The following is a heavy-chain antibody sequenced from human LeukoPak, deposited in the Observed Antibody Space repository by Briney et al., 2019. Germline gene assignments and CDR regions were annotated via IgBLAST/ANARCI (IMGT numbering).Heavy chain of an antibody. CDR1: GFAFSGFG. D-gene: IGHD6-25*01. CDR2: ISYDGNTK. Sequence: PGGSLRLSCAASGFAFSGFGMHWVRQAPGKGLEWVTFISYDGNTKYYVDSVKSRLTISRDNSKNTVYLQMNSLRTEDTAVYYCAKDFSGVWPPADWGQGTLVTVSS. CDR3: AKDFSGVWPPAD. V-gene: IGHV3-30*02. J-gene: IGHJ4*02.